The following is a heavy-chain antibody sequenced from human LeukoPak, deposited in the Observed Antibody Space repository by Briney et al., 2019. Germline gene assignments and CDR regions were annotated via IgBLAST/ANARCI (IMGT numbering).Heavy chain of an antibody. CDR2: INHSGST. V-gene: IGHV4-34*01. Sequence: SETLSLTCAVYGGSFSGYYWSWIRQPAGKGLEWIGEINHSGSTNYNPSLKSRVTISVDTSKNQFSLKLSSVTAADTAVYYCARGLGCSGGSCYPGYWGQGTLVTVSS. CDR3: ARGLGCSGGSCYPGY. J-gene: IGHJ4*02. CDR1: GGSFSGYY. D-gene: IGHD2-15*01.